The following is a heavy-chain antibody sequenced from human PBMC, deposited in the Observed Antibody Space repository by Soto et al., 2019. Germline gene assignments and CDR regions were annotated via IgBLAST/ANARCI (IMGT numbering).Heavy chain of an antibody. Sequence: QITLKESGPTLVKPTQTLTLTCTFSGFSLSTSGVDVGWIRQPPGKALERLALFYWDDDKRHKASLKSRLTITKGTSRNQLGLTMRNMDPLATATYYCALRRPYSDSAEDFFGFWGQGTLFTVCS. D-gene: IGHD3-16*01. CDR3: ALRRPYSDSAEDFFGF. V-gene: IGHV2-5*02. CDR2: FYWDDDK. J-gene: IGHJ4*02. CDR1: GFSLSTSGVD.